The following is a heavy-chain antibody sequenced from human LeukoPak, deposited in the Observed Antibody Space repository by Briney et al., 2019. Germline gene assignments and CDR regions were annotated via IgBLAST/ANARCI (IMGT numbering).Heavy chain of an antibody. D-gene: IGHD3-10*01. CDR1: GGSISSGGYS. Sequence: PSQTLSLTCAVSGGSISSGGYSWSWIRQPPGKGLEWIGYIYHSRSTYYNASLKSRATISADTSKNQFSLKLSSVTAADTAVYYCARHRWMEVYGSGSYYVDYWGQGTLVTVSS. J-gene: IGHJ4*02. CDR2: IYHSRST. CDR3: ARHRWMEVYGSGSYYVDY. V-gene: IGHV4-30-2*03.